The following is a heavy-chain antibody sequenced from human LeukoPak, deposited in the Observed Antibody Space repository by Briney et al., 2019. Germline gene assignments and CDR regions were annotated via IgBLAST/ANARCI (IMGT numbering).Heavy chain of an antibody. V-gene: IGHV4-4*07. CDR2: IYASGST. D-gene: IGHD3-22*01. CDR3: ARTPIYYYDSSGYYN. CDR1: GGSISSYY. J-gene: IGHJ4*02. Sequence: SETLSLTCTVSGGSISSYYWSWIRQPAGKGLEWIGRIYASGSTRYNPSLKSRVTMSVDTSKNQFSLKLTSATAADTAVYYCARTPIYYYDSSGYYNWGQGTLVTVSS.